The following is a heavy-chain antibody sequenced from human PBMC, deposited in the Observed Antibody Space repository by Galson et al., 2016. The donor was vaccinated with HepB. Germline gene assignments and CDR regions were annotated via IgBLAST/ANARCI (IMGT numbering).Heavy chain of an antibody. Sequence: SETLSLTCIVSGGSLSTDYWVWIRQPPGKGLEWIGYINYSGSTNYNPSLQSRVTISIDTSRNQFSLKLNSVTAADTAMYFCARHVYCGGNCYSLAVSPLYEYDLDVWDQGTTVTVTS. CDR3: ARHVYCGGNCYSLAVSPLYEYDLDV. CDR1: GGSLSTDY. CDR2: INYSGST. J-gene: IGHJ6*02. D-gene: IGHD2-21*02. V-gene: IGHV4-59*08.